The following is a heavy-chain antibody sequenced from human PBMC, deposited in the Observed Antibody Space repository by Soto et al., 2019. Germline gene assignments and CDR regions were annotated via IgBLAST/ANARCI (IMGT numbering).Heavy chain of an antibody. CDR3: ARDSFVSNGGGVNDTFDI. CDR2: NYHSDFT. Sequence: PAETLSLTCAVSGGSISSGYYSYSWIRQPPGKGLEWIGCNYHSDFTRYSPSLKSRVTISVDRSKNQFSLQLSSVTAADTAVYYCARDSFVSNGGGVNDTFDIWGPGTMVTVSS. J-gene: IGHJ3*02. V-gene: IGHV4-30-2*01. CDR1: GGSISSGYYS. D-gene: IGHD3-22*01.